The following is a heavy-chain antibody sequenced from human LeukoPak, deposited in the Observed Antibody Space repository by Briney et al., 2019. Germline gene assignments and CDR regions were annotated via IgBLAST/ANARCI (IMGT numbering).Heavy chain of an antibody. D-gene: IGHD1-14*01. Sequence: GGSLRLSCAASGFIFSNYAMSWVRQAPGKGLEWVSTISAGGGDTDYADSVKGRFTISRDNSKNTLHLRMNSLRAEDTAIYYCAKGNQRAYDAFDIWGQGTMVTVSS. V-gene: IGHV3-23*01. CDR2: ISAGGGDT. J-gene: IGHJ3*02. CDR3: AKGNQRAYDAFDI. CDR1: GFIFSNYA.